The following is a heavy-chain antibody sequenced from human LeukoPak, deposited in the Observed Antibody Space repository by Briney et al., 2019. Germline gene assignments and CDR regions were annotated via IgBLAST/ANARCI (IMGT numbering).Heavy chain of an antibody. CDR3: ARGSEYSSGWYDAFDI. V-gene: IGHV1-69*13. J-gene: IGHJ3*02. Sequence: ASVTVSCKASGGTFSSYAISWVRQAPGQGLEWMGGIIPIFGTANYAQKFQGRVTITADESTSTAYMELSSLRSEDTAVYYCARGSEYSSGWYDAFDIWGQGTMVTVSS. CDR2: IIPIFGTA. D-gene: IGHD6-19*01. CDR1: GGTFSSYA.